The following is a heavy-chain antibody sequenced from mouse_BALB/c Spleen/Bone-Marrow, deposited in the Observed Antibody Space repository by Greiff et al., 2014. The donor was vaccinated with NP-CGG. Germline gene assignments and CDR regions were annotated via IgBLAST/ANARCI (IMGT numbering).Heavy chain of an antibody. J-gene: IGHJ4*01. Sequence: QVQLKHSGPELVKPGASVKISCKASGYAFSSSWMNWVKQRPGQGLEWIGRIYPGDGDTKYNGKFKGKATLTADKSSSTAYMRLSSLTSVDSAVYFCARPLNWDPYAMDYWGQGTSVTVSS. CDR3: ARPLNWDPYAMDY. CDR1: GYAFSSSW. V-gene: IGHV1-82*01. D-gene: IGHD4-1*02. CDR2: IYPGDGDT.